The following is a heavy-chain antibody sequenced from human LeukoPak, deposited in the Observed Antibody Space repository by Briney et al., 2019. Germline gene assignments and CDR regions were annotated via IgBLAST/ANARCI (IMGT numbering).Heavy chain of an antibody. CDR2: ISSSSSYI. Sequence: GGSLRLSCAASGFTFSSYSMNWVRQAPGKGLEWVSSISSSSSYIYYADSVKGRFTISRDNAKNSLHLQMNSLRVEDTAVYHCARDIRREMAIPFDVWGQGTLVTVSS. CDR3: ARDIRREMAIPFDV. V-gene: IGHV3-21*01. CDR1: GFTFSSYS. D-gene: IGHD5-24*01. J-gene: IGHJ3*01.